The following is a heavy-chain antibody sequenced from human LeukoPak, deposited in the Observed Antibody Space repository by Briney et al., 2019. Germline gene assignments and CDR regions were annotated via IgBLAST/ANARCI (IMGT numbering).Heavy chain of an antibody. D-gene: IGHD3-10*02. CDR3: ARFMFQPFYFDY. CDR1: GFTFSDYY. Sequence: PGGSLRLSCAASGFTFSDYYMTWIRQAPGKGLEWVSYISSSGFTIFYADSVKGRFTISRDNAKNSLYLHMHSLRAEDTALYYCARFMFQPFYFDYWGQGTLVTVSS. CDR2: ISSSGFTI. V-gene: IGHV3-11*04. J-gene: IGHJ4*02.